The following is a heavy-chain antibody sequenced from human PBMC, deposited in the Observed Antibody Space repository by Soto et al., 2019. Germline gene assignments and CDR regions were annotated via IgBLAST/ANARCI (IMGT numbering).Heavy chain of an antibody. CDR1: GGSFSGYY. CDR2: INHSGST. V-gene: IGHV4-34*01. CDR3: ARDIRYSSSSDHYYYGMDV. J-gene: IGHJ6*02. Sequence: PSETLSLTCAVYGGSFSGYYWSWIRQPPGKGLEWIGEINHSGSTNYNPSLKSRVTISVDTSKNQFSLKLSSVTAADTAVYYCARDIRYSSSSDHYYYGMDVWGQGTTVTVSS. D-gene: IGHD6-6*01.